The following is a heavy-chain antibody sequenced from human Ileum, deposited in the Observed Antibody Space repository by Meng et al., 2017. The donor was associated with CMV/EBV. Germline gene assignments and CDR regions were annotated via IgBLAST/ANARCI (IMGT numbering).Heavy chain of an antibody. V-gene: IGHV1-2*02. D-gene: IGHD2-2*01. Sequence: ASVKVSCKASGYTFTSYYIHWVRQAPGQGLEWMGWINPNGGATNSAQKFQGRVTLTTDTSTRTAYMEMRSLRSDDTAVYYCARVVVVPSDYYTMDVWGQGTAVTVSS. CDR1: GYTFTSYY. CDR2: INPNGGAT. CDR3: ARVVVVPSDYYTMDV. J-gene: IGHJ6*02.